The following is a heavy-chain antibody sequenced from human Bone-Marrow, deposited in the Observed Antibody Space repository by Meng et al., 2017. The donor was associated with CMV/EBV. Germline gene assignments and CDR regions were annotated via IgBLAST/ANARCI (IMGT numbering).Heavy chain of an antibody. CDR3: ARGRILTKNWFDP. CDR1: GYTFTGYY. CDR2: INPNSGGT. J-gene: IGHJ5*02. Sequence: ASVTVSCKASGYTFTGYYMHWVRQAPGQGLEWMGWINPNSGGTNYAQKFQGRVTMTRDTSISTAYMELSRLRSDDTAVYYCARGRILTKNWFDPWGQGTLVTVSS. V-gene: IGHV1-2*02. D-gene: IGHD2-15*01.